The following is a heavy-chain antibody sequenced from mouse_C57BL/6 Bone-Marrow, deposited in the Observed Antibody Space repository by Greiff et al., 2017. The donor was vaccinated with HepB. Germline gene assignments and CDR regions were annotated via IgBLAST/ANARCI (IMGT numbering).Heavy chain of an antibody. CDR2: IDPSDSET. J-gene: IGHJ3*01. V-gene: IGHV1-52*01. D-gene: IGHD2-4*01. CDR3: ARGGLRQAWFAY. CDR1: GYTFTSYW. Sequence: VKLQQPGAELVRPGSSVKLSCKASGYTFTSYWMHWVKQRPIQGLEWIGNIDPSDSETHYNQKFKDKATLTVDKSSSTAYMQLSSLTSEDSAVYYCARGGLRQAWFAYWGQGTLVTVSA.